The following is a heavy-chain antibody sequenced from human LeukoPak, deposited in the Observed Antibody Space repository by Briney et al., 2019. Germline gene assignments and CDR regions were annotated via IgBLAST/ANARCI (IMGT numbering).Heavy chain of an antibody. D-gene: IGHD3-3*01. CDR1: GGSFSGGGYY. CDR2: VSSSGNT. Sequence: PSESLSLTCTLTGGSFSGGGYYWGWVRQPPGKGLEWIGSVSSSGNTYLNPSLMSRVTISVETSKNRVSLRLSSLTAADTAVYYCARLWSGYRPPDYWGQGTLVTVSS. V-gene: IGHV4-39*01. CDR3: ARLWSGYRPPDY. J-gene: IGHJ4*02.